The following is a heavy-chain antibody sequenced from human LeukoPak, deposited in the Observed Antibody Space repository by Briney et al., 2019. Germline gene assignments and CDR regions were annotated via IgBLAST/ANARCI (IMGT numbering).Heavy chain of an antibody. CDR2: VYSGGYT. D-gene: IGHD6-6*01. V-gene: IGHV3-66*01. Sequence: PGGSLGLSCAASGFTVSSTYLTWVGQAPGKGLAWLEGVYSGGYTYYADSVKSRFFISRDISENMVYLQMNSLSVEDTAVYFCARGRPAHYFNSWGPGTLVTVS. CDR1: GFTVSSTY. J-gene: IGHJ4*02. CDR3: ARGRPAHYFNS.